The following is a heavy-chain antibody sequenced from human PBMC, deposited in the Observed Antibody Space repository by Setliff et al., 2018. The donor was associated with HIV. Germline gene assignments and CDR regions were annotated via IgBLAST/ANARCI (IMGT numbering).Heavy chain of an antibody. CDR1: GGSISSDTFY. CDR3: ARVDRVESAFDI. J-gene: IGHJ3*02. Sequence: PSETLSLTCTVSGGSISSDTFYWSWIRQPAGKGLEWIGHVYARGNTNYNPSLKSRVTMSIGTSKNQFSLKLSSATAADTAIYYCARVDRVESAFDIWGQGAMVTVSS. D-gene: IGHD2-15*01. V-gene: IGHV4-61*10. CDR2: VYARGNT.